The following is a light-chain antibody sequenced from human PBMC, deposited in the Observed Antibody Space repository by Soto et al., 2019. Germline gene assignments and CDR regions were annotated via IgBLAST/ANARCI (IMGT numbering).Light chain of an antibody. J-gene: IGLJ1*01. Sequence: QSVLTQPPSASGNPGQRLPISCSGSTSNILRNYVYWYRQFPGTAPRLLISMNDQRPSGVPDRFSGSKSGTSASLAISGLRSEDEADYYCASWDDSLSGYVFGTGTKVTVL. CDR3: ASWDDSLSGYV. CDR1: TSNILRNY. V-gene: IGLV1-47*01. CDR2: MND.